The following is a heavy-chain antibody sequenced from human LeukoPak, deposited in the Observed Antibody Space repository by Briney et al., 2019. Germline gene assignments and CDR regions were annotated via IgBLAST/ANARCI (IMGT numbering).Heavy chain of an antibody. CDR2: ISTRSGTI. J-gene: IGHJ4*02. CDR3: ARSHIVEVTAGDY. V-gene: IGHV3-48*04. CDR1: GFTFSNYG. Sequence: PGGSLRLPCAASGFTFSNYGMNWVRQAPGKGLEWVSYISTRSGTIYYADSVKGRFTISRDNAQNSLYLQMNSLRAEDTAVYYCARSHIVEVTAGDYWGQGTLATVSS. D-gene: IGHD2-21*02.